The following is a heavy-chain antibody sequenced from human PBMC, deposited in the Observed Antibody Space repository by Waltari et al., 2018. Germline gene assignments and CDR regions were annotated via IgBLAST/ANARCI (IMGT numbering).Heavy chain of an antibody. Sequence: QVQLQQWGAGLLKPSETLSLTCAVYGGSFSGYYWSWIRQPPGKGLEWIGEIDHSGSTNYNPSLKSRVTISVDTSKNQFSLKLSSVTAADTAVYYCASSRYCSSTSCRGGWFDPWGQGTLVTVSS. CDR2: IDHSGST. CDR3: ASSRYCSSTSCRGGWFDP. J-gene: IGHJ5*02. CDR1: GGSFSGYY. V-gene: IGHV4-34*01. D-gene: IGHD2-2*01.